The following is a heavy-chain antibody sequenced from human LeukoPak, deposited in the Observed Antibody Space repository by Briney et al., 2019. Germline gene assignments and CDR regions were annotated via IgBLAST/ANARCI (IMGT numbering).Heavy chain of an antibody. CDR2: ISGAGGST. D-gene: IGHD3-10*01. Sequence: GGSLRLSCAASGFTFDDYDIHWVRQAPGKGLEWVSLISGAGGSTYYADSVKGRFTISRDNSKNSLYLQMNSLRTEDTALYYCAKAWFGERSGGGFDYWGQGTLVTVSS. CDR3: AKAWFGERSGGGFDY. J-gene: IGHJ4*02. CDR1: GFTFDDYD. V-gene: IGHV3-43*02.